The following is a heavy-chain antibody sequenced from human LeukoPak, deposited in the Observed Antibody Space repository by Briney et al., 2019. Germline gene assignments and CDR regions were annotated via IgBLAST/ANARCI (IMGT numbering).Heavy chain of an antibody. D-gene: IGHD2-21*01. J-gene: IGHJ4*02. V-gene: IGHV5-10-1*01. CDR2: IDPSDSYT. CDR1: GYSFTSYW. CDR3: ARWVRDFDY. Sequence: GESLKISCKGSGYSFTSYWISWVRQMPGKGEEWMGRIDPSDSYTNYSPSFQGHVTISTGKSISTAFLQWSSLKASDTAMYYCARWVRDFDYWGQGTLVTVSS.